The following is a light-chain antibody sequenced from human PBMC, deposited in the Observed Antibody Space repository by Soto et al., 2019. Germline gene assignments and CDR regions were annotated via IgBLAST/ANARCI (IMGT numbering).Light chain of an antibody. V-gene: IGLV1-47*02. CDR2: SNN. Sequence: SVMTRQPSVAGTPGQKVFIACSGSSSNIGGTNYAYWYQQLPGAAPKLLMHSNNLRPSGVPERISGSKFGTAASLAISGLRSEDEAVYYCASWDDRLGAVIFGGGTKVTVL. CDR3: ASWDDRLGAVI. CDR1: SSNIGGTNY. J-gene: IGLJ2*01.